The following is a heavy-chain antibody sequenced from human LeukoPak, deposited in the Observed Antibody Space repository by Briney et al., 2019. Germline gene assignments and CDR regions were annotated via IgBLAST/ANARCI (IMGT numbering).Heavy chain of an antibody. D-gene: IGHD1-7*01. CDR1: GFTFSSCS. CDR3: ARDENYAFDY. V-gene: IGHV3-48*02. Sequence: QPGGSLKLSCAASGFTFSSCSMNWVRQAPGKGLEWVSYIGTSSSSSFYADSVKGRFTISRDNGKNSLYLQMNSLRDEDTAVYYCARDENYAFDYWGQGTHLSVSS. CDR2: IGTSSSSS. J-gene: IGHJ4*02.